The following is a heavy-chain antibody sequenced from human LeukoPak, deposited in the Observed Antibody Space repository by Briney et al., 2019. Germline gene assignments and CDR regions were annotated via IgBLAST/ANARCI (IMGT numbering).Heavy chain of an antibody. V-gene: IGHV3-30*03. D-gene: IGHD3-22*01. J-gene: IGHJ4*02. CDR1: GFTFSSYG. CDR3: ARTAYYYDSSGYYLFDY. Sequence: GGSLRLSCAASGFTFSSYGMHWVRQAPGKGLEWVAVISYDGSNKYYADSVKGRFTISRDNSKNTLYLQMNSLRAEDTAVYYCARTAYYYDSSGYYLFDYWGQGTLVTVSS. CDR2: ISYDGSNK.